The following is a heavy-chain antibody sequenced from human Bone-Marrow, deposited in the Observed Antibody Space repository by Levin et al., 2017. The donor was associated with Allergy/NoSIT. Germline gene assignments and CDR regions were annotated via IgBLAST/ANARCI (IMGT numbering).Heavy chain of an antibody. J-gene: IGHJ5*02. CDR3: ARGISWYSSSWSAGRGFDP. CDR2: INPNSGGT. D-gene: IGHD6-13*01. V-gene: IGHV1-2*06. Sequence: GESLKISCKASGYTFTGYYMHWVRQAPGQGLEWMGRINPNSGGTNYAQKFQGRVTITRDTSISTAYMELSRLRSDDTAVYYCARGISWYSSSWSAGRGFDPWGQGTLVTVSS. CDR1: GYTFTGYY.